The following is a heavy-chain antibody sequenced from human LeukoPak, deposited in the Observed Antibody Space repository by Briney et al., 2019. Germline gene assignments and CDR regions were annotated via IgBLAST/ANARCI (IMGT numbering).Heavy chain of an antibody. CDR3: ARAYYHDTSSYQGFDF. D-gene: IGHD3-22*01. Sequence: ASVKVSCKASGYTFTNYGFTWVRQAPGQGLEWMGWISAYNGNTGYAQKLQGRVTMTTDTSTSTAYMELRSLRSDDTAVYFCARAYYHDTSSYQGFDFWGQGTLVTVSS. J-gene: IGHJ4*02. CDR1: GYTFTNYG. CDR2: ISAYNGNT. V-gene: IGHV1-18*01.